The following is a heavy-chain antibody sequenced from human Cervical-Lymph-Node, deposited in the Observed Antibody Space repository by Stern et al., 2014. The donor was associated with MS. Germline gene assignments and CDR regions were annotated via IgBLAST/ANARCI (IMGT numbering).Heavy chain of an antibody. CDR3: ARRAYGDFSFDY. J-gene: IGHJ4*02. V-gene: IGHV3-11*01. D-gene: IGHD4-17*01. Sequence: VQLLESGGGLVEPGGSLRLSCAATGFTFSDYYMSWIRQAPGTGLEWVSYISSTGVTISYGDAVKGRFTVSRDNAKNSLYLQMSSLRAEDTAVYYCARRAYGDFSFDYWGQGTLLTVSS. CDR2: ISSTGVTI. CDR1: GFTFSDYY.